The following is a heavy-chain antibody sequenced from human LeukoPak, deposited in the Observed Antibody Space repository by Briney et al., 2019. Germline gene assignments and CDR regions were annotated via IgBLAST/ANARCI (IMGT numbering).Heavy chain of an antibody. CDR1: GGSFSGYY. CDR2: IYTSGST. CDR3: ARDRPDDFWSGYPTPYNWFDP. V-gene: IGHV4-4*07. J-gene: IGHJ5*02. D-gene: IGHD3-3*01. Sequence: SETLSLTCAVYGGSFSGYYWSWIRQPAGKGLEWIGRIYTSGSTNYNPSLKSRVTMSVDTSKNQFSLKLSSVTAADTAVYYCARDRPDDFWSGYPTPYNWFDPWGQRTLVTVSS.